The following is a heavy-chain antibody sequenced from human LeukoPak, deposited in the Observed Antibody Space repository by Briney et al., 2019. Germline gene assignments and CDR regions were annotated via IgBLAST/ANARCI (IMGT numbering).Heavy chain of an antibody. CDR2: ISSNGGRA. J-gene: IGHJ3*01. D-gene: IGHD1-26*01. Sequence: GGSLRLSCAASGFSFSSHAMHWVRQAPGKGLEYVSGISSNGGRANYAISVKGRFTISRDSALYLQMDTLRAEDTALYYCARDLGIGGSPDGFDLWGQGTMVTVSS. CDR1: GFSFSSHA. CDR3: ARDLGIGGSPDGFDL. V-gene: IGHV3-64*01.